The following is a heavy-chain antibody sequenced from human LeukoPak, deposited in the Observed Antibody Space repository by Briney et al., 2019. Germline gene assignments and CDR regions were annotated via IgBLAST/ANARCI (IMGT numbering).Heavy chain of an antibody. CDR1: GFTFSSYS. V-gene: IGHV3-33*08. D-gene: IGHD6-13*01. CDR2: IWYDGSNK. CDR3: ARQSGQQLVQRYYFDY. Sequence: GGSLRLSCAASGFTFSSYSMNWVRQAPGKGLEWVAVIWYDGSNKYYADSVKGRFTISRDNSKNTLYLQMNSLRAEDTAVYYCARQSGQQLVQRYYFDYWGQGTLVTVSS. J-gene: IGHJ4*02.